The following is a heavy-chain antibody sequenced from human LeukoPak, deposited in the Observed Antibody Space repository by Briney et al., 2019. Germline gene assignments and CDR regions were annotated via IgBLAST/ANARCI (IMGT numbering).Heavy chain of an antibody. Sequence: GGSLRLSCAASGFTFSSYGMHWVRQAPGKGLEWVAVISYDGSNKYYADSVKGRFTISRDNSKNTLYLQMNSLRAEDTGVYYCANSFLSSSSREIYFQHWGQGTLVTVSS. CDR1: GFTFSSYG. CDR2: ISYDGSNK. D-gene: IGHD6-13*01. J-gene: IGHJ1*01. CDR3: ANSFLSSSSREIYFQH. V-gene: IGHV3-30*18.